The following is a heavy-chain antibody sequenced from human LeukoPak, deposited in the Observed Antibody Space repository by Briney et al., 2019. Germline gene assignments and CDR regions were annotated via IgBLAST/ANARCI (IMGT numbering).Heavy chain of an antibody. CDR3: ARTSPDYVWGSYRFPEDY. J-gene: IGHJ4*02. Sequence: ASVKVSCKASGYTFTSYGISWVRQAPGPGLEWMGWISAYNGNTNYAQKLQGRVTMTTDTSTSTAYMELRSLRSDDTAVYYCARTSPDYVWGSYRFPEDYWGQGTLVTVSS. V-gene: IGHV1-18*01. CDR1: GYTFTSYG. D-gene: IGHD3-16*02. CDR2: ISAYNGNT.